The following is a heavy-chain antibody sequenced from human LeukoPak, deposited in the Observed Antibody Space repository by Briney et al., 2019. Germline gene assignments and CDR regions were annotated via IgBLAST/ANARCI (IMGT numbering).Heavy chain of an antibody. V-gene: IGHV1-2*02. CDR2: INPNSGGT. J-gene: IGHJ6*02. D-gene: IGHD5-18*01. CDR1: GYTFTGYY. CDR3: ARTPRGYSYGRGYGMDV. Sequence: ASVKVSCKASGYTFTGYYIHWVRQAPGQGLEWMGWINPNSGGTNYAQKFQGRVTMTRDTSISTAYMELSRLRPDDTAVYYCARTPRGYSYGRGYGMDVWGQGTTVTVSS.